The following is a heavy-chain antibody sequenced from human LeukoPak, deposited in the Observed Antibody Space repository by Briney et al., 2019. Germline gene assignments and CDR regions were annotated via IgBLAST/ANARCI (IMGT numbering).Heavy chain of an antibody. D-gene: IGHD3-10*01. CDR3: ARAHYYGSGRNTR. J-gene: IGHJ4*02. CDR1: GFTFSSYA. CDR2: ISGSGGST. Sequence: GGSLRLSCAASGFTFSSYAINWVRQAPGKGLEWVSIISGSGGSTYYADSVKGRFTISRDNSKNTLYLQMNSLRAEDTAVYYCARAHYYGSGRNTRWGQGTLVTVSS. V-gene: IGHV3-23*01.